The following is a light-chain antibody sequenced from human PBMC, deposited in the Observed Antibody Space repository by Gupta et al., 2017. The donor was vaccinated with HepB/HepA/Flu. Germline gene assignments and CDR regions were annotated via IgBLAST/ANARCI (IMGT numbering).Light chain of an antibody. V-gene: IGKV1-39*01. J-gene: IGKJ1*01. CDR2: AAS. Sequence: DIQLTQPPSSLSASVGDRVTITCRASQSISSYLNWYQQKPGNAPKLLIYAASSLQSGVPSRFSGSGSGTDFTLTISSLQPEDFATYYCQQSYSTPWTFGQGTKVEIK. CDR3: QQSYSTPWT. CDR1: QSISSY.